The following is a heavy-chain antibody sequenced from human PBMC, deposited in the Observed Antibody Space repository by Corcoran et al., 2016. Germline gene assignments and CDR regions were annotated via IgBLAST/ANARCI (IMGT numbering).Heavy chain of an antibody. CDR3: ARGGRVVTNPEFDY. V-gene: IGHV4-39*07. D-gene: IGHD2-21*02. CDR2: IYYSGTT. Sequence: QLQLQQSGPGLVKPSDTLSLTCSVSGGSISSSSYYWGGNRQPPGKGLEWIGSIYYSGTTYYNPSLKTRVTISVDTSKNQFSLKRSAATAADPAVDYCARGGRVVTNPEFDYWGQGSLVTGSS. CDR1: GGSISSSSYY. J-gene: IGHJ4*02.